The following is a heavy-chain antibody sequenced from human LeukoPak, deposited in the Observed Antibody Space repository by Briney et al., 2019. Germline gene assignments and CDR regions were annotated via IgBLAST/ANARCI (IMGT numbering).Heavy chain of an antibody. CDR3: AKEITRSDYSNYNY. Sequence: GGSLRLSCAGSGFTVGSSYMSWVRQAPGKGLEWVSAISGSGGSTYYADSVKGRFTISRDNSKNTLYLQMNSLRAEDTAVYYCAKEITRSDYSNYNYWGQGTLVTVSS. CDR2: ISGSGGST. V-gene: IGHV3-23*01. CDR1: GFTVGSSY. D-gene: IGHD4-4*01. J-gene: IGHJ4*02.